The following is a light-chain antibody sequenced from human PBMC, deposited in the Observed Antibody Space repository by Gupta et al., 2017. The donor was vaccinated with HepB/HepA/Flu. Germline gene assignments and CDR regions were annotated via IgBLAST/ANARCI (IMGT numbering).Light chain of an antibody. CDR2: QDS. V-gene: IGLV3-1*01. J-gene: IGLJ2*01. CDR3: QAWDSSTVV. CDR1: KLGDKH. Sequence: SYQLTQPPSVSVSPGQTARITCSGDKLGDKHACWYQQKPGQSPVLVIYQDSKRHSGIPERFSGSNSGNTATLNISGTQAMDEADYYCQAWDSSTVVFGGGTKLTVL.